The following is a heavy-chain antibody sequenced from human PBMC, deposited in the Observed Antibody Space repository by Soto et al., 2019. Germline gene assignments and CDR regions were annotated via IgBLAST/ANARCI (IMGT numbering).Heavy chain of an antibody. J-gene: IGHJ5*02. V-gene: IGHV4-61*01. CDR1: GGSVSRGTYY. CDR2: IYYSGST. CDR3: ARVSVWEGSGAPLGRFSL. D-gene: IGHD3-16*01. Sequence: PSETLSLTCTVSGGSVSRGTYYWTWIRQPPGKGLEWIGYIYYSGSTNYNPSLKSRVTISVDTSKNQFSLKLSSVTAADRAVYYCARVSVWEGSGAPLGRFSLWARGTSDTGSS.